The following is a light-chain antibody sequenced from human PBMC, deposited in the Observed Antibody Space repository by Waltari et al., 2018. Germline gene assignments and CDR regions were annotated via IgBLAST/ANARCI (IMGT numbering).Light chain of an antibody. CDR1: SGHNNYA. Sequence: QLVLTQSQSASASLGASVKLTCTLSSGHNNYAIAWHQQRPGKGPRYLMTVNSVGGHSVRNGVRRRCSDSGSGADRDLSIARLQSDDEADYYCQTAGTGPCVFGGGTKLTVL. V-gene: IGLV4-69*01. J-gene: IGLJ3*02. CDR2: VNSVGGH. CDR3: QTAGTGPCV.